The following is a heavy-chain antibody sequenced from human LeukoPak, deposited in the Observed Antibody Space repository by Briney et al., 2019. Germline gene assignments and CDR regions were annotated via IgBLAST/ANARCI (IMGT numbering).Heavy chain of an antibody. J-gene: IGHJ6*03. CDR3: AKENYCSSTSCYRPEYYYYYMDV. CDR2: ISGSGGGT. D-gene: IGHD2-2*01. V-gene: IGHV3-23*01. CDR1: GFTFRSYG. Sequence: PGGTLRLSCAASGFTFRSYGMSWVRQAPGKGLEWVSAISGSGGGTYYADSVKGRFTISRDNSKNTLYLQMNSLRAEDTAVYYCAKENYCSSTSCYRPEYYYYYMDVWGKGTTVTISS.